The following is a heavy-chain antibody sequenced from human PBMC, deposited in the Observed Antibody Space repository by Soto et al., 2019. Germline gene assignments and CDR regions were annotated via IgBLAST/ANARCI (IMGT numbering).Heavy chain of an antibody. CDR2: FDPEDGET. CDR1: GYTLTELS. CDR3: ATVGHQLLFLGKSFDY. D-gene: IGHD2-2*01. V-gene: IGHV1-24*01. J-gene: IGHJ4*02. Sequence: GASVKVSCKGSGYTLTELSMHWVRQAPGKGLEWMGGFDPEDGETIYAQKFQGRVTMTEDTSTDTAYMELSSLRSEDTAVYYCATVGHQLLFLGKSFDYWGQGTLVTVSS.